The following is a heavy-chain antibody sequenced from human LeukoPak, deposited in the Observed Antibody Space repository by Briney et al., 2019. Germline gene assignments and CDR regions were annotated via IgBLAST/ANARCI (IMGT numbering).Heavy chain of an antibody. D-gene: IGHD5-18*01. J-gene: IGHJ4*02. V-gene: IGHV4-39*07. CDR2: IYYSGST. CDR1: GGSLSSSSYY. Sequence: SETLSLTCTVSGGSLSSSSYYWGWLRQPPGKGLEWIGSIYYSGSTYYNPSLKSRVTISVDTSKNQFSLKLSSVTAADTAVYYCARVPDLDTAMVPLDYWGQGTLVTVSS. CDR3: ARVPDLDTAMVPLDY.